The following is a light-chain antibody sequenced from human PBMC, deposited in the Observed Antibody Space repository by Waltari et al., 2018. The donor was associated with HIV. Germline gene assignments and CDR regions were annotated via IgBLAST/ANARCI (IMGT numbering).Light chain of an antibody. CDR2: AAS. Sequence: DIQMTQSPSSLSASVGDRVAITCRASQVIDNYLVWFQQKPGKAPKSLIYAASSLQSGVPSKFSGSGSGTDFTLTIISLQPEDFATYYCQQYKSYPITFGQGTRLEIK. CDR3: QQYKSYPIT. CDR1: QVIDNY. J-gene: IGKJ5*01. V-gene: IGKV1-16*02.